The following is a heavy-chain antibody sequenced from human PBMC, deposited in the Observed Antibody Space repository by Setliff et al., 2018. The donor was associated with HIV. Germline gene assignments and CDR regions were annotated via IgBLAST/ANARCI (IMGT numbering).Heavy chain of an antibody. CDR2: IGTGGDT. V-gene: IGHV3-13*01. CDR3: ARSRAAGFDY. CDR1: GFIFSNHD. D-gene: IGHD6-13*01. Sequence: PGGSLRLSCEASGFIFSNHDFHWVRQAAAKGLEWVAAIGTGGDTYYVDSVKGRFTISRENAKNSLYLQMNSLRAEDTAVYYCARSRAAGFDYWGQGTLVTVPQ. J-gene: IGHJ4*02.